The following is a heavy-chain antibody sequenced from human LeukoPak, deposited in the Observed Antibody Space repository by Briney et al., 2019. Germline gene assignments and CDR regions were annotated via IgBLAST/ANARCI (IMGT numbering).Heavy chain of an antibody. V-gene: IGHV3-23*01. J-gene: IGHJ4*02. CDR2: ISGDGDGA. CDR3: AKRTRGYSYGTLDY. Sequence: PGGSLRLSCAASGFSFSTCAMNWVRQAPGKGLEWVSTISGDGDGALYADSVKGRFTISRDNSKNTLFLQMNSLRAEDTAVYYCAKRTRGYSYGTLDYWGQGTLVTVSS. D-gene: IGHD5-18*01. CDR1: GFSFSTCA.